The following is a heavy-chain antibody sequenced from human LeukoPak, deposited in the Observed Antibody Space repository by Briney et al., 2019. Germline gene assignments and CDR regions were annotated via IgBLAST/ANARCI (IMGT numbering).Heavy chain of an antibody. D-gene: IGHD5-18*01. J-gene: IGHJ6*03. Sequence: SETLSLTCAVYGGSFSGYYWSWIRQPPGKGLEWIGEINHSGSTNYNPSLKSRVTISVDTSKNQFSLKLSSVTAADTAVYYCARDRGYSYGLNYYMDVWGKGTTVTVSS. CDR2: INHSGST. CDR3: ARDRGYSYGLNYYMDV. V-gene: IGHV4-34*01. CDR1: GGSFSGYY.